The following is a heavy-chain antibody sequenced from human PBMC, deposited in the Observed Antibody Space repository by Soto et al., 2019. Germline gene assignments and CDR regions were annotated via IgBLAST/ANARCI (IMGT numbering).Heavy chain of an antibody. J-gene: IGHJ4*02. Sequence: GGLLRVSCGASGFTCTRYSMNWVRQAPGKGLEWVSSISSTTNYIYYGDSMKGRFTISRDNAKNSLYLEMNSLRAEDTAVYYCARESEDLTSNFDYWGQGTLVTVSS. CDR2: ISSTTNYI. CDR1: GFTCTRYS. CDR3: ARESEDLTSNFDY. V-gene: IGHV3-21*06.